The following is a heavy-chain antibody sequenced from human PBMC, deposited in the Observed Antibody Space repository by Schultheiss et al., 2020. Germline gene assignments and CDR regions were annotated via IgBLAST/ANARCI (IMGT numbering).Heavy chain of an antibody. J-gene: IGHJ6*04. CDR2: IWYDGSNK. V-gene: IGHV3-33*01. CDR3: ETGTTGGYYYYGMDV. CDR1: GFTFSSYG. D-gene: IGHD1-1*01. Sequence: RGFLRLSCAASGFTFSSYGMHWVRQAPGKGLEWVAVIWYDGSNKYYADSVKGRFTISRDNSKNTLYLQMNSLRAEDTAVYYCETGTTGGYYYYGMDVWGKGPTVTVSS.